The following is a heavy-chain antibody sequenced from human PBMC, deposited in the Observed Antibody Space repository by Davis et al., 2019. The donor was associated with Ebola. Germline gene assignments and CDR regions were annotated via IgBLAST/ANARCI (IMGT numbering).Heavy chain of an antibody. V-gene: IGHV4-39*01. J-gene: IGHJ5*02. CDR1: GGSISSSSYY. Sequence: PSKTLSLTCAVSGGSISSSSYYWGWIRQPPGKGLEWIGSIYYSGSTYYNPSLKSRVTISVDTSKNQFSLKLSSVTAADTAVYYCARHHFHYDFWSGYRGGFDPWGQGTLVTVSS. CDR3: ARHHFHYDFWSGYRGGFDP. D-gene: IGHD3-3*01. CDR2: IYYSGST.